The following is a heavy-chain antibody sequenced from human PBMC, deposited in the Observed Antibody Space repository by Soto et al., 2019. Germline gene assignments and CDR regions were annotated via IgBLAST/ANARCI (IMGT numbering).Heavy chain of an antibody. V-gene: IGHV3-23*01. CDR1: GFTFSNFA. Sequence: EVQVLESGGGSVQPGGSLRLSCAASGFTFSNFAMSWVRHAPGKGLEWVSEITGSTGTTYYADSVRGRFIISRDNSKNTLHLQMKSLRPEDTAVYYWAKDTSSSTYYMDVWGKGTTGTVSS. CDR3: AKDTSSSTYYMDV. CDR2: ITGSTGTT. J-gene: IGHJ6*03. D-gene: IGHD2-2*01.